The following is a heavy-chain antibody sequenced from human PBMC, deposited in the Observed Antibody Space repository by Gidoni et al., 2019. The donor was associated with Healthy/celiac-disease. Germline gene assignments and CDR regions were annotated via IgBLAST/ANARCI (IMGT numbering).Heavy chain of an antibody. CDR3: AKDGRYSHTFDY. CDR1: GFTFSSYG. Sequence: QVQLVEYGGGVVQPGRSLRLSWAASGFTFSSYGMHWVRQAPGKGLEWVAVISYDGSNKYYADSVKGRFTISRDNSKNTLYLQMNSLRAEDTAVYYCAKDGRYSHTFDYWGQGTLVTVSS. D-gene: IGHD1-26*01. J-gene: IGHJ4*02. V-gene: IGHV3-30*18. CDR2: ISYDGSNK.